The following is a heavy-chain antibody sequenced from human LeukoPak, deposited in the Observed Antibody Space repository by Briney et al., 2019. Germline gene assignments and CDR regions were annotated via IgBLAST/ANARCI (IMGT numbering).Heavy chain of an antibody. CDR2: ISQDVSHR. Sequence: GGPLRLSCAASGFTFSSYWMSWVRQAPGKGLQSVAYISQDVSHRYYVDSVKGRFTISRDNAKNSLHLEMNSLRAEDTALYYCARVGYNGWNFENWGQGTLVTVSS. D-gene: IGHD5-12*01. V-gene: IGHV3-7*01. J-gene: IGHJ4*02. CDR3: ARVGYNGWNFEN. CDR1: GFTFSSYW.